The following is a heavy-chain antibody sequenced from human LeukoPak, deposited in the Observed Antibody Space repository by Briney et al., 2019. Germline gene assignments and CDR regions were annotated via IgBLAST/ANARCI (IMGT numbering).Heavy chain of an antibody. Sequence: PSETLSLTCAVYGGSFSGYYWSWIRQPPGKGLEWIGETNHSGSTNYNPSLKSRVTISVDTSKNQFSLKLSSVTAADTAVYYCARHIYYGSGSPFDYWGQGTLVTVSS. CDR2: TNHSGST. CDR3: ARHIYYGSGSPFDY. J-gene: IGHJ4*02. D-gene: IGHD3-10*01. CDR1: GGSFSGYY. V-gene: IGHV4-34*01.